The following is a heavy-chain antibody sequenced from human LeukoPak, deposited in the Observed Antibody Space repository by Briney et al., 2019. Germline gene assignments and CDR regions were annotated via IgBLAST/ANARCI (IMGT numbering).Heavy chain of an antibody. CDR3: AKDRYSGLNTIDY. J-gene: IGHJ4*02. V-gene: IGHV3-30*18. CDR2: ISYDGSYK. CDR1: EFTFSTYG. Sequence: GGSLILSCAASEFTFSTYGMHWVRQAPGKGLEWVAVISYDGSYKFYADSVKGRFTISRDNSKSTLYLQMNSLRAEDTAVYYCAKDRYSGLNTIDYWGQGTLVTVSS. D-gene: IGHD6-13*01.